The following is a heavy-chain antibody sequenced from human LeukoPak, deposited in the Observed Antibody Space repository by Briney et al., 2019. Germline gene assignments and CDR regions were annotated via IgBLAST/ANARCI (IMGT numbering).Heavy chain of an antibody. CDR2: ISAYNGNT. D-gene: IGHD6-19*01. CDR1: GGTFSSYA. V-gene: IGHV1-18*01. CDR3: ARVKSSGWSIDY. J-gene: IGHJ4*02. Sequence: ASVKVSCKASGGTFSSYAISWVRQAPGQGLEWMGWISAYNGNTNYAQKLQGRVTMTTDTSTSTAYMELRSLRSDDTAVYYCARVKSSGWSIDYWGQGTLVTVSS.